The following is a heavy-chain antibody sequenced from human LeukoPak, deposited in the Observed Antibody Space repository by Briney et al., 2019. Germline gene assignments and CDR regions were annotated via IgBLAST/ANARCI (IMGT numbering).Heavy chain of an antibody. J-gene: IGHJ6*02. CDR2: INGDGRNI. CDR1: GFTFSSYW. Sequence: GGSLRLSCVASGFTFSSYWMYWVRQDPRKGLVWVSRINGDGRNINYADSVRGRFTISRDNAKNTLYLQMNTLRVEDTAVYYCTRDLMDYDVSTGLHHYYMDVWGQGTTVTVSS. CDR3: TRDLMDYDVSTGLHHYYMDV. D-gene: IGHD3-9*01. V-gene: IGHV3-74*01.